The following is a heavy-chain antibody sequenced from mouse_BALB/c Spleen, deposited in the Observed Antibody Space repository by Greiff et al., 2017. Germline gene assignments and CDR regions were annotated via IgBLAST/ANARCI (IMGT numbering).Heavy chain of an antibody. J-gene: IGHJ3*01. D-gene: IGHD1-2*01. CDR3: ARRTTATGFAY. Sequence: QVQLKESGPGILQPSQTLSLTCSFSGFSLSTSGMGVSWIRQPSGKGLEWLAHIYWDDDKRYNPSLKSRLTISKDTSRNQVFLKITSVDTADTATYYCARRTTATGFAYWGQGTLVTVSA. V-gene: IGHV8-12*01. CDR2: IYWDDDK. CDR1: GFSLSTSGMG.